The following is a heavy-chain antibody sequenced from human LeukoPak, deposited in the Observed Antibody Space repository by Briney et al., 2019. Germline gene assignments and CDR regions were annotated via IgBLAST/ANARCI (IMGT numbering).Heavy chain of an antibody. Sequence: PGGSLRLSCAASGFTFTSYWMSWVRQAPGKGLEWVASIKQDGSEKYYVDSVKGRFTISRDNAKNSLYLQMNSLRAEDTAVYYCASVVTLRPDYWGQGTLVTVSS. CDR2: IKQDGSEK. V-gene: IGHV3-7*01. J-gene: IGHJ4*02. CDR3: ASVVTLRPDY. D-gene: IGHD4-23*01. CDR1: GFTFTSYW.